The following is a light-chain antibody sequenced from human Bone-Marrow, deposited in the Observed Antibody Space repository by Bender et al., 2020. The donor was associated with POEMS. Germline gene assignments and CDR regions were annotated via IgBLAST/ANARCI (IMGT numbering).Light chain of an antibody. V-gene: IGLV2-23*02. CDR3: CSYAGSNTLV. CDR1: NSDVGSYNL. CDR2: EVR. Sequence: QSALTQPASVSGSPGQSITISCTGTNSDVGSYNLVSWYQQHPGKAPKLLIYEVRKRPSGVSNRFSGSKSGNTASLTISGLQAEDEADYHCCSYAGSNTLVFGGGTKVTVL. J-gene: IGLJ2*01.